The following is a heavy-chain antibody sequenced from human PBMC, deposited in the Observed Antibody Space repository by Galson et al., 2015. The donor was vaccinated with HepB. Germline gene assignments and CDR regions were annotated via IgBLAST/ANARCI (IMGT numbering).Heavy chain of an antibody. V-gene: IGHV4-39*01. Sequence: TLSLTCTVSGGSISSTSYYWGWSRQPPGKGLEYIGSIYYSGTTYYNPSLKSRVTISVDTSKNQFSLKLSSVTAADTAVYYCARGPEGPYCSGGSCYSFNFDYWGQGTLVTVSS. D-gene: IGHD2-15*01. J-gene: IGHJ4*02. CDR1: GGSISSTSYY. CDR2: IYYSGTT. CDR3: ARGPEGPYCSGGSCYSFNFDY.